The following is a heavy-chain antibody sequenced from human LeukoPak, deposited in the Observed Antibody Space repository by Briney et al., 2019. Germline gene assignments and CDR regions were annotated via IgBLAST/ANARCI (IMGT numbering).Heavy chain of an antibody. CDR2: ISAYNGNT. CDR1: GYTFTNYG. CDR3: ARDLYLYRSTWSSFDY. Sequence: ASVKVSCKASGYTFTNYGISWVRQAPGQGLEWMGWISAYNGNTNYAQKLQGRVTMTTDTSTSTVYMELRSLRSDDTAVYYCARDLYLYRSTWSSFDYWGQGTLVTVSS. D-gene: IGHD6-13*01. V-gene: IGHV1-18*01. J-gene: IGHJ4*02.